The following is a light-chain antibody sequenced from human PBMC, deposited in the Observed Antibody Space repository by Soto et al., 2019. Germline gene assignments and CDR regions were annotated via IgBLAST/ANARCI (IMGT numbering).Light chain of an antibody. CDR1: QSVRNN. Sequence: EIVLTQSPGTLSLSPGERATLSCRASQSVRNNYLAWYQQKPGQAPRLLIYSASTRATGIPDRFSGSVSGTEFTLTISSLQSEDFAVYYCQQYNNWPPYTFGQGTKLEIK. V-gene: IGKV3D-15*01. J-gene: IGKJ2*01. CDR2: SAS. CDR3: QQYNNWPPYT.